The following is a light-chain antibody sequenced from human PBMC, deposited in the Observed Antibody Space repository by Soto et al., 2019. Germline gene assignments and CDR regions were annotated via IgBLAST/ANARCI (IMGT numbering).Light chain of an antibody. J-gene: IGKJ5*01. CDR3: QQYGSSPPSIT. CDR1: QSVSSSY. V-gene: IGKV3-20*01. Sequence: EIVLTQSPCTLSLSPGERATLSCRASQSVSSSYLAWYQQKPGQAPRLLIYGASNRASGIPDRFSGSGSGTDFTLTISRLEPEDFAVYYCQQYGSSPPSITFGQGTRLDIQ. CDR2: GAS.